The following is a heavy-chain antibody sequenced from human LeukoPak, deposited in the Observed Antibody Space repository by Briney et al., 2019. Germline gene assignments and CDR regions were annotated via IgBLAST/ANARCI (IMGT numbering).Heavy chain of an antibody. CDR3: ARVGSSWYNWFDP. V-gene: IGHV4-59*10. J-gene: IGHJ5*02. CDR1: GGSFSGYY. Sequence: SETLSLTCAVYGGSFSGYYWSWIRQPAGKGLEWIGRIYTSGSTNYNPSLKSRVTMSVDTSKNQFSLKLSSVTAADTAVYYCARVGSSWYNWFDPWGQGTPVTVSS. CDR2: IYTSGST. D-gene: IGHD6-13*01.